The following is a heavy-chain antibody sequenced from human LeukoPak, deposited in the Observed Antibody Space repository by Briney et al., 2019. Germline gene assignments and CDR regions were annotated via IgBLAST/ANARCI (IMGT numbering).Heavy chain of an antibody. V-gene: IGHV3-53*01. CDR3: ARVLPQDYYFDY. J-gene: IGHJ4*02. CDR1: GFGFHDAA. CDR2: IYRGGST. Sequence: GGSLRLSCGASGFGFHDAAITWVRQAPGKGLVWVSAIYRGGSTYYADSVKGRFTISRDNSKNTLYLQMNSLRAEDTAVYYCARVLPQDYYFDYWGQGTLVTVSS.